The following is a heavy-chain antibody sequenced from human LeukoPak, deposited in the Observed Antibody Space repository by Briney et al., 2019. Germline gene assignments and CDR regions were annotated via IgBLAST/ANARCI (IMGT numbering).Heavy chain of an antibody. J-gene: IGHJ3*02. CDR3: AREVGYYDSSGTEVDAFDI. CDR2: IIPILGTA. Sequence: ASVKVSCXASGGTFSSYAISWVRQAPGQGLEWMGGIIPILGTANYAQKFQGRVTITADESTSTAYMELSSLRSEDTAVYYCAREVGYYDSSGTEVDAFDIWGQGTMVTVSS. D-gene: IGHD3-22*01. CDR1: GGTFSSYA. V-gene: IGHV1-69*01.